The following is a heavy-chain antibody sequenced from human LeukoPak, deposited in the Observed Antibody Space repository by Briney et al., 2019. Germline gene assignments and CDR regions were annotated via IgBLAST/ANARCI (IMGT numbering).Heavy chain of an antibody. D-gene: IGHD5/OR15-5a*01. V-gene: IGHV3-7*01. CDR1: GFTFSSYW. J-gene: IGHJ4*02. Sequence: GGSLRLSCAASGFTFSSYWMSWVRQAPGKGLEWVANIKQDGSEKYYVDSVKGRFTISRENAKTTLYLQMNGLRAEDTAVYYCARGRLSTSTWLTGYWGQGTLVTVSS. CDR2: IKQDGSEK. CDR3: ARGRLSTSTWLTGY.